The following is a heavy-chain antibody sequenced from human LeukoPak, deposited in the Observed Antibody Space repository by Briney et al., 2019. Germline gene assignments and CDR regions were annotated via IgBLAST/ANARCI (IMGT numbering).Heavy chain of an antibody. D-gene: IGHD6-19*01. V-gene: IGHV1-69*05. CDR2: IISIFGTA. CDR1: GGTFSGYA. CDR3: ARSEYSSGWVLGEVDAFDI. Sequence: SVKVSCKASGGTFSGYAISWVRQAPGQGLEWMGRIISIFGTANYAQKFQGRVTITTDESTSTAYMELSSLRSEDTAVYYCARSEYSSGWVLGEVDAFDIWGQGTMVTVSS. J-gene: IGHJ3*02.